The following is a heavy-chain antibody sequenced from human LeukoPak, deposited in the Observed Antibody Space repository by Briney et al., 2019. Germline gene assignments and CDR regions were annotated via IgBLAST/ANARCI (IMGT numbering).Heavy chain of an antibody. J-gene: IGHJ3*02. CDR2: IDWDDDK. D-gene: IGHD6-6*01. CDR3: ARMARSIVGRPEAFDI. CDR1: GFSLTTSGMC. Sequence: GPTLVNPTQTLTLTCTFSGFSLTTSGMCVNWIRQPPGKALEWLARIDWDDDKYYSTSLRTRLTISKDTSKNQVVLIVTNVDPVDTATYYCARMARSIVGRPEAFDIWGQGTMVTVS. V-gene: IGHV2-70*11.